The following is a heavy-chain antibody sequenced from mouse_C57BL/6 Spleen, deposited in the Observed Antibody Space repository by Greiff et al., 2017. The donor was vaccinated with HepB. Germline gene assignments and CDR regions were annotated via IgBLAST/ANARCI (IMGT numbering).Heavy chain of an antibody. CDR1: GYTFTSYW. Sequence: QVLLQQPGAELVKPGASVKLSCKASGYTFTSYWMHWVKQRPGQGLEWIGMIHPNSGSTNYNEKFKSKATLTVDKSSSTAYMQLSSLTSEDSAVYYCAYSNYYAMDYWGQGTSVTVSS. CDR3: AYSNYYAMDY. J-gene: IGHJ4*01. V-gene: IGHV1-64*01. CDR2: IHPNSGST. D-gene: IGHD2-5*01.